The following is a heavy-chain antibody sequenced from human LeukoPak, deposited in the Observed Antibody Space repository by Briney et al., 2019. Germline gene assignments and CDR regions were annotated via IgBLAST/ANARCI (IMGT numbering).Heavy chain of an antibody. CDR1: GGSISSSGYY. CDR2: IYYSGST. Sequence: SETLSLTCTVSGGSISSSGYYWGWIRQPPGKGLEWIGSIYYSGSTYYNPSLKSRVTISVDTSKNQFSLKLSSVTAADTAVYYCAGPGIAATYWGQGTLVTVSS. V-gene: IGHV4-39*07. J-gene: IGHJ4*02. D-gene: IGHD6-13*01. CDR3: AGPGIAATY.